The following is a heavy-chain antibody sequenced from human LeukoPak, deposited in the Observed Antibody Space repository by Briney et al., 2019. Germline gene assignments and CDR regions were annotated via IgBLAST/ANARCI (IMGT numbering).Heavy chain of an antibody. V-gene: IGHV1-2*02. J-gene: IGHJ6*03. Sequence: GASVKVSCKASGYTFTGYYMHWVRQAPGQGLEWMGWINPNSGGTKYAQKFQGRVTMTRDTSISTAYMELSRLRSDDTAVYYCARGIGDFWSGPFYYYMDVWGKGTTVTVSS. CDR3: ARGIGDFWSGPFYYYMDV. D-gene: IGHD3-3*01. CDR1: GYTFTGYY. CDR2: INPNSGGT.